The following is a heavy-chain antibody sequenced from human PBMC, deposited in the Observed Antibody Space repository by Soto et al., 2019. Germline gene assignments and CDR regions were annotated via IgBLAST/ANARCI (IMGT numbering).Heavy chain of an antibody. J-gene: IGHJ4*02. CDR1: GYTFTGYY. Sequence: ASVKVSCKASGYTFTGYYMHWVRQAPGQGLEWMGWINPNSGGTNYAQKFQGWVTMTRDTSISTAYIELSRLRSDDTAVYYCARYKATTYYYDSSGYFQYYFDYWGQGTLVTVSS. V-gene: IGHV1-2*04. CDR2: INPNSGGT. D-gene: IGHD3-22*01. CDR3: ARYKATTYYYDSSGYFQYYFDY.